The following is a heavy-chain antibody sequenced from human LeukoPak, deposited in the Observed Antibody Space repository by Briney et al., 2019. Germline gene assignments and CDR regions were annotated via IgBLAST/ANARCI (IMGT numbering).Heavy chain of an antibody. CDR1: GGSISSYY. Sequence: SETLSLTCTVSGGSISSYYWSWIRQPAGKGLEWIGRIYTSGSNNYNPPLKSRVTISVDTSKNQFSLKLSSVTAADTAVYYCARDLITIFGVDPFDPWGQGALVTVSS. J-gene: IGHJ5*02. CDR2: IYTSGSN. D-gene: IGHD3-3*01. V-gene: IGHV4-4*07. CDR3: ARDLITIFGVDPFDP.